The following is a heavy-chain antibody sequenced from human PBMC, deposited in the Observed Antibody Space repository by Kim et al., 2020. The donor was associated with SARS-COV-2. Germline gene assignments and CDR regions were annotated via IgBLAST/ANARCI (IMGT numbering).Heavy chain of an antibody. J-gene: IGHJ4*02. Sequence: GGSLRLSCAASGFTFSSYGMHWVRQAPGKGLEWVAVISYDGSNKYYADSVKGRFTISRDNSKNTLYLQMNSLRAEDTAVYYCAKLFYGSSPGFESDYWGQGTLVTVSS. CDR1: GFTFSSYG. D-gene: IGHD6-6*01. V-gene: IGHV3-30*18. CDR2: ISYDGSNK. CDR3: AKLFYGSSPGFESDY.